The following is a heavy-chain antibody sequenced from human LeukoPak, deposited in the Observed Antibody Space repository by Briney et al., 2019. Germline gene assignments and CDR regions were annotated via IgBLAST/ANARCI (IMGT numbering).Heavy chain of an antibody. CDR1: GGSISSYY. D-gene: IGHD1-26*01. Sequence: SETLSLTCTVSGGSISSYYWSWIRQPAGKGLEWIGRIYTSGSTNYNPSLKSRVTMSVDTSKNQFSLKLSSVTAADTAVYYCAKDQRSDEPSRIARRHYYTENWGQGTLVTVSS. J-gene: IGHJ4*02. CDR3: AKDQRSDEPSRIARRHYYTEN. CDR2: IYTSGST. V-gene: IGHV4-4*07.